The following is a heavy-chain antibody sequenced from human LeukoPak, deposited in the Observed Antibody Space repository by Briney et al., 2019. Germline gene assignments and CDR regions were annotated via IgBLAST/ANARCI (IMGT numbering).Heavy chain of an antibody. Sequence: SETLSLTCTVSGTSISNYYWSWIRQPPGKGLEWIGYIYNSGSTNYNPSLKSRVTMSVDTSKNQFSLKLSSVTAADTAVYYCATGSVSAGSFWFDPWGQGTLVTVSS. CDR1: GTSISNYY. CDR3: ATGSVSAGSFWFDP. D-gene: IGHD2-15*01. J-gene: IGHJ5*02. V-gene: IGHV4-59*08. CDR2: IYNSGST.